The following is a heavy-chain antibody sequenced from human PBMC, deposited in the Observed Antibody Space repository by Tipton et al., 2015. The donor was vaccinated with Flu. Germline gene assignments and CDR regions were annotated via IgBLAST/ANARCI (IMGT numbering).Heavy chain of an antibody. D-gene: IGHD3-22*01. V-gene: IGHV4-59*01. Sequence: TLSLTCTVSGGSISSYYWSWIRQPLGKGLEWIGYIYYSGSTNYNPSLKSRVTISVDTSKNQFSLKLSSVTAADTAVYYCARADDSSGYCRHWGQGTLVTVSS. J-gene: IGHJ4*02. CDR3: ARADDSSGYCRH. CDR2: IYYSGST. CDR1: GGSISSYY.